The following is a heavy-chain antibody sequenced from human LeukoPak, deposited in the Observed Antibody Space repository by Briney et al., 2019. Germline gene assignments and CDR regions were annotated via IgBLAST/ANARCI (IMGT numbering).Heavy chain of an antibody. J-gene: IGHJ4*02. V-gene: IGHV1-46*01. CDR1: GYTFTSYN. CDR2: INPSGGST. Sequence: ASVKVSFTASGYTFTSYNIYWRRLAPGQGLEWMGVINPSGGSTRYAQKFQVRVTMTGDPSTRTVYMELSSLTSEDTAVFYCARGRTVDYWGQGTPVTVSS. CDR3: ARGRTVDY. D-gene: IGHD2-15*01.